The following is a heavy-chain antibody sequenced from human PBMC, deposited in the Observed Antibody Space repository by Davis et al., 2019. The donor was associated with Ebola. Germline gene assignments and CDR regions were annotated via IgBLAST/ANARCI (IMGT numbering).Heavy chain of an antibody. D-gene: IGHD3-22*01. CDR3: ARDPPYDQGYDY. CDR2: TYYRSKWFV. J-gene: IGHJ4*02. CDR1: GDSVSNNRDA. V-gene: IGHV6-1*01. Sequence: SQTLSLTCAISGDSVSNNRDAWNWIRQSPSRVLEWLGRTYYRSKWFVDYAASVKSRITIKADTSKNQFSLQLTSVTPEDTAAYYCARDPPYDQGYDYWGQGILVTVSS.